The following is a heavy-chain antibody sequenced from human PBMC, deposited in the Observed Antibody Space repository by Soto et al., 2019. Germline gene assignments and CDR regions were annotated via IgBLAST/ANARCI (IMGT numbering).Heavy chain of an antibody. J-gene: IGHJ6*02. CDR3: ASDAYCSSTSCYVTLDV. Sequence: ASVKVSCKASGGTFSSYAISWVRQAPGQGLEWMGGIIPIFGTANYAQKFQGRVTITADESTSTAYMELSSLRSEDTAVYYCASDAYCSSTSCYVTLDVWGQGTTVTVSS. D-gene: IGHD2-2*01. V-gene: IGHV1-69*13. CDR2: IIPIFGTA. CDR1: GGTFSSYA.